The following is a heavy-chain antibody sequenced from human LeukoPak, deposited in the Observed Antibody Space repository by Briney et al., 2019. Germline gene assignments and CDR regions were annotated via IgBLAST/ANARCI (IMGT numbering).Heavy chain of an antibody. Sequence: PGGSLRLSCAASGFTFSSYGMHWVRQAPGKGLEWVAFIRYDGSNKYYVDSVKGRFTISRDNSKNTLYLQMNSLRAEDTAVYYCAKDQYDFWSGYLVYWGQGTLVTVSP. D-gene: IGHD3-3*01. V-gene: IGHV3-30*02. J-gene: IGHJ4*02. CDR3: AKDQYDFWSGYLVY. CDR1: GFTFSSYG. CDR2: IRYDGSNK.